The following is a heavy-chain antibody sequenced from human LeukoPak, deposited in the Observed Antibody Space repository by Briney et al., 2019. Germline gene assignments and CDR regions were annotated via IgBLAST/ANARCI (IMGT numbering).Heavy chain of an antibody. V-gene: IGHV1-2*02. Sequence: ASVKVSCKASGYTFTGYYMHWVRQAPGQGLEWMGWINPNSGGTNYAQKFQGRVTMTRDTSISTAYMELSRLRSDDTAVYYCARFNYYGSGFDPWGQGTLVTVSS. CDR3: ARFNYYGSGFDP. D-gene: IGHD3-10*01. J-gene: IGHJ5*02. CDR2: INPNSGGT. CDR1: GYTFTGYY.